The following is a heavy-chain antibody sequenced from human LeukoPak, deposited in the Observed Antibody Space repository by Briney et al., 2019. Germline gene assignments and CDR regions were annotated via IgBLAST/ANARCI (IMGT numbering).Heavy chain of an antibody. J-gene: IGHJ4*02. V-gene: IGHV3-30-3*01. Sequence: GGSLRLSCAASGFTFSSYAMHWVRQAPGKGLEWVAVISYDGSNKYYADSVKGRFTISRDNSKNTLYLQMNSLRAEDTAVYYCASGGGRLDFDWRREELLDYWGQGTLVTVSS. CDR2: ISYDGSNK. CDR3: ASGGGRLDFDWRREELLDY. CDR1: GFTFSSYA. D-gene: IGHD3-9*01.